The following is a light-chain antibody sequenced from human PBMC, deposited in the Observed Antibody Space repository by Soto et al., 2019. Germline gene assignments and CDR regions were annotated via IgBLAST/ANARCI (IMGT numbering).Light chain of an antibody. V-gene: IGKV3-20*01. Sequence: EIVLTQSPGTLSLSPGERATLSCRASQTVSNNYLAWYQQNPGQAPRLLIYGASSRATGIPDRFSGSGSGTDFTLTISRLEPGDFAVYYCQHYGTSPFTFGPGTTVDIK. CDR1: QTVSNNY. CDR2: GAS. CDR3: QHYGTSPFT. J-gene: IGKJ3*01.